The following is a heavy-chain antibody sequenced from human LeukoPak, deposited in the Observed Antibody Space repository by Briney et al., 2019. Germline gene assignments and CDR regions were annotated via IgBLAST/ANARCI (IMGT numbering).Heavy chain of an antibody. D-gene: IGHD6-19*01. CDR2: IYTSGST. CDR3: ARDFSGGERWLLSYYFDY. J-gene: IGHJ4*02. CDR1: GGSISSYY. Sequence: SETLSLTCTVSGGSISSYYWSWIRQPAGKGLEWIGRIYTSGSTNYNPSLKSRVTMSVDTSKNQFSLKLSSVTAADTAVYYCARDFSGGERWLLSYYFDYWGQGTLVTVSS. V-gene: IGHV4-4*07.